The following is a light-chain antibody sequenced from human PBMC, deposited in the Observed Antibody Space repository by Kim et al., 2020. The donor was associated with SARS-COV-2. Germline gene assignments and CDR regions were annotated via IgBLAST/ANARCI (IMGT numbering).Light chain of an antibody. J-gene: IGKJ4*01. V-gene: IGKV1-27*01. CDR1: HDIRNY. Sequence: SASVGDRFAITCRATHDIRNYLAWYQQQPGGPPRLLIADTSTLQSGVPSRFRGSRSGTDFTLTITSLQPEDVATYYCQKYISAPLTFGGGTKVEI. CDR3: QKYISAPLT. CDR2: DTS.